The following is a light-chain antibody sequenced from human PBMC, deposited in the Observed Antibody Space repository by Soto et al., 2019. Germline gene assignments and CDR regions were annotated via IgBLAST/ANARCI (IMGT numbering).Light chain of an antibody. J-gene: IGLJ3*02. V-gene: IGLV2-8*01. Sequence: QSALTQPPSASGSPGQSVTISCIGTSSDVGGYNYVSWYQQYPGRAPKLMIYEVTKRPSGVPDRFSGSKSGNTASLTVSGLQAEDEADYYCSSYAASNNSYFVFGGRTKLTVL. CDR3: SSYAASNNSYFV. CDR2: EVT. CDR1: SSDVGGYNY.